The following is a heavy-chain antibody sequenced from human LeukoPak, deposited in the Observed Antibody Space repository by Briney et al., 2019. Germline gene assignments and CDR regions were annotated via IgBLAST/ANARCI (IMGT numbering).Heavy chain of an antibody. CDR1: GFTFSTYA. V-gene: IGHV3-23*01. J-gene: IGHJ4*02. CDR2: ISGNGVTT. CDR3: VRDMGYYDKV. D-gene: IGHD3-22*01. Sequence: GGSLRLSCAASGFTFSTYAMGWVRQAPGEGLRWVSSISGNGVTTYYADSVKGRFTISRDNAKNTPYLQMNSLRAEDAAVYYCVRDMGYYDKVWGQGTLVTVSS.